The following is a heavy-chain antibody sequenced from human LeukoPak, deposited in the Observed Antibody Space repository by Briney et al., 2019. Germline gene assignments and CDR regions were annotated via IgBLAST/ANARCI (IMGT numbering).Heavy chain of an antibody. CDR3: ARVNYGSGSYYLTYYYYYYMDV. D-gene: IGHD3-10*01. Sequence: GASVKVSCKASGYTFTSYGISWVRQAPGQGLEWMGWISAYNGNTNYAQKLQGRVTMTTDTSTSTAYMELRSLRSDDTAVYYCARVNYGSGSYYLTYYYYYYMDVWGKGTTVTISS. V-gene: IGHV1-18*01. J-gene: IGHJ6*03. CDR2: ISAYNGNT. CDR1: GYTFTSYG.